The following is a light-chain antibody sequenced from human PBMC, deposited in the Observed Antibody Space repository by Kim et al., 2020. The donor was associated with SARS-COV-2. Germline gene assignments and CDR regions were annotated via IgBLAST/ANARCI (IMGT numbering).Light chain of an antibody. CDR1: KLGDKY. Sequence: SYELTQPPSVSVSPGQTASITCSGDKLGDKYACWYQQKQGQSPVLVIYQYSKRPSGIPERFSGSNSGNTATLTISGTQAMDEADYYCQAWESSLVV. J-gene: IGLJ2*01. CDR3: QAWESSLVV. V-gene: IGLV3-1*01. CDR2: QYS.